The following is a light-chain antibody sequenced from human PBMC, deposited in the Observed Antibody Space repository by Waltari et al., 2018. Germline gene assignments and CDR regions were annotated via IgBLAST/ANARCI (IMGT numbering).Light chain of an antibody. CDR3: AAWDDSLSCYV. Sequence: QSVLTQPPSASGTPGERVTISCSGSTSNVGTKTVNWYQHFPGMAPKLLIYKNDQRPPGVPDRFSGSKSGTSASLAISGLQSEDEAVYYCAAWDDSLSCYVFGTGTKVSV. V-gene: IGLV1-44*01. J-gene: IGLJ1*01. CDR1: TSNVGTKT. CDR2: KND.